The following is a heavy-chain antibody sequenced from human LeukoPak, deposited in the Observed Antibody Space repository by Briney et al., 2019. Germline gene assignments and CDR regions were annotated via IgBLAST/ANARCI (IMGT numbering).Heavy chain of an antibody. CDR2: IYSGGST. CDR1: EFSVGSNY. D-gene: IGHD3-9*01. J-gene: IGHJ2*01. V-gene: IGHV3-66*01. Sequence: GGSLRLSCAASEFSVGSNYMTWVRQAPGKGLEWVSLIYSGGSTYYADSVKGRFTISRDNSRNTFYLQMNSLRAEDTAVYYCASFDYRFDLWGRGTLVTVSS. CDR3: ASFDYRFDL.